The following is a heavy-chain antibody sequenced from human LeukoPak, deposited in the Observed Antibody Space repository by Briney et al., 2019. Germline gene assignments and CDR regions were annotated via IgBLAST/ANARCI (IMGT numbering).Heavy chain of an antibody. CDR1: GFTFSSYS. CDR2: ISSSSSTI. J-gene: IGHJ6*03. D-gene: IGHD3-22*01. CDR3: ARDVSGSSYYYMDV. V-gene: IGHV3-48*01. Sequence: GGSLRLSCAASGFTFSSYSMNWVRQAPGKGLEWVSYISSSSSTIYYADSVKGRFTISRDNAKNSLYLQMNSLRAEDTAVYYCARDVSGSSYYYMDVWGKGTTVTVSS.